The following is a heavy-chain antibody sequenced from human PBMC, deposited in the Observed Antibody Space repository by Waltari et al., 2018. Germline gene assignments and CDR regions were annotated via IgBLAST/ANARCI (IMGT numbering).Heavy chain of an antibody. CDR2: IIPIFGTA. J-gene: IGHJ5*02. CDR3: ARDRGNYYDSSGYYYSGWFDP. D-gene: IGHD3-22*01. Sequence: QVQLVQSGAEVKKPGSSVKVSCKASGGTFSSYAISWGRQAPGQGLDWMGRIIPIFGTANYAQKFQGRVTITADESTSTAYMELSSLRSEDTAVYYCARDRGNYYDSSGYYYSGWFDPWGQGTLVTVSS. CDR1: GGTFSSYA. V-gene: IGHV1-69*15.